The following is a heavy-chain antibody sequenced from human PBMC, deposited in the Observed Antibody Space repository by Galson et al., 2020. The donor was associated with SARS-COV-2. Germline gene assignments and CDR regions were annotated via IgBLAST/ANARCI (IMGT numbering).Heavy chain of an antibody. CDR3: AAGIVIVPSARYGMDV. D-gene: IGHD2-2*01. Sequence: KYFADSVKGRFTISRDNSKSTLYLQMSSLRAEDTAVYYCAAGIVIVPSARYGMDVWGQGTTVTVSS. J-gene: IGHJ6*02. V-gene: IGHV3-30*15. CDR2: K.